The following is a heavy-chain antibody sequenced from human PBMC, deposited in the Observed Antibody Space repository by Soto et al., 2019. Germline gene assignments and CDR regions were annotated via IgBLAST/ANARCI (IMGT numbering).Heavy chain of an antibody. CDR1: GGSISSSY. V-gene: IGHV4-59*01. CDR3: ARDLWGYCGADCYPLDV. D-gene: IGHD2-21*02. J-gene: IGHJ6*02. CDR2: MYNTGST. Sequence: SETLSLTCTVSGGSISSSYWSWIRQPPGKGLGWIGYMYNTGSTIYNPSLKSRVTISVDTSKNQFSLKLNSVTAADTAVYYCARDLWGYCGADCYPLDVWGQGTTVTVS.